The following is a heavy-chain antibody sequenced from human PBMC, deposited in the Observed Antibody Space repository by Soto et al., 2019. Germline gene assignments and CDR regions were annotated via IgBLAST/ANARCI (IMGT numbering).Heavy chain of an antibody. Sequence: ASVKVSCKASGYTFTGYYMHWVRQAPGQGLEWMGWINPNRGGTNYAQKFQGRVTMTRDTSISTAYMELSRLSSDDTAVYYCARDPIAAADNVGAGRSWYFDYWGQGTLVTVSS. D-gene: IGHD6-13*01. CDR1: GYTFTGYY. CDR3: ARDPIAAADNVGAGRSWYFDY. J-gene: IGHJ4*02. CDR2: INPNRGGT. V-gene: IGHV1-2*02.